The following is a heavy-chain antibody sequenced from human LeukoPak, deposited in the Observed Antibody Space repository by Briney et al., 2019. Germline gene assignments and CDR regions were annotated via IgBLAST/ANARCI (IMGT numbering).Heavy chain of an antibody. Sequence: GGSLRLSCAASGFTFSSYAMSWVSQAPGKGLERVSALSGNGGSTYYADSVKGRFTISRDNSKNTLYLQMNNLRAEDTAVFYCAKDRKYCSSTSCPCYFDFWGQGTLVTVSS. V-gene: IGHV3-23*01. CDR1: GFTFSSYA. CDR3: AKDRKYCSSTSCPCYFDF. CDR2: LSGNGGST. J-gene: IGHJ4*02. D-gene: IGHD2-2*01.